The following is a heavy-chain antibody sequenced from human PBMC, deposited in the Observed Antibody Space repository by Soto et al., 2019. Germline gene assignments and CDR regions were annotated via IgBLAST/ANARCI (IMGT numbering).Heavy chain of an antibody. J-gene: IGHJ6*02. D-gene: IGHD2-15*01. CDR3: ARDGGEGIVVVVAASYGMDV. V-gene: IGHV1-46*01. CDR2: INPSGGST. CDR1: GYTFTSYY. Sequence: GASVKVSCKASGYTFTSYYMHWVRQAPGQGLEWMGIINPSGGSTSYAQKFQGRVTMTRDTSTSTVYMELSSLRSEDTAVYYCARDGGEGIVVVVAASYGMDVWGQGTTVTVSS.